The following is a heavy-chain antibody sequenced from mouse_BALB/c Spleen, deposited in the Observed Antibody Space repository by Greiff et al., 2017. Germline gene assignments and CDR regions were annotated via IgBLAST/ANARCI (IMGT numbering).Heavy chain of an antibody. D-gene: IGHD3-2*01. J-gene: IGHJ4*01. V-gene: IGHV3-6*02. CDR3: ARGGQLGDYYAMDY. Sequence: VQLQQSGPGLVKPSQSLSLTCSVTGYSITSGYYWNWIRQFPGNKLEWMGYISYDGSNNYNPSLKNRISITRDTSKNQFFLKLNSVTTEDTATYYCARGGQLGDYYAMDYWGQGTSVTVSS. CDR1: GYSITSGYY. CDR2: ISYDGSN.